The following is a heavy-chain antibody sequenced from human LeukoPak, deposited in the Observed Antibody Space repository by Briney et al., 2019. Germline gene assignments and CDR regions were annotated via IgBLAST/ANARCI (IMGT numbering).Heavy chain of an antibody. V-gene: IGHV3-11*01. D-gene: IGHD5-12*01. CDR2: ISSSGSTI. J-gene: IGHJ4*02. Sequence: GGSLRLSCAASGFTFSDHYMSWIRQAPGKGLEWVSYISSSGSTIYYADSVKGRFTISRDNAKNSLYLQMNSLRAEDTAVYYCAREVDIVAYDYWGQGTLVTVSS. CDR1: GFTFSDHY. CDR3: AREVDIVAYDY.